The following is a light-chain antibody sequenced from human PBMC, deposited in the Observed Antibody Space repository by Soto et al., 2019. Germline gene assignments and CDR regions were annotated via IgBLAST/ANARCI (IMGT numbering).Light chain of an antibody. CDR3: SSFTGTATLDV. CDR1: NSDIGSYNR. Sequence: QSALTQPASVSGSPGQSITISCSGTNSDIGSYNRVSWYRQHPGKAPKLLIYDVTKRPSGVSNRFSGSKSGNTAFLTISGLQAEDEADYYCSSFTGTATLDVFGTGTKLTVL. J-gene: IGLJ1*01. CDR2: DVT. V-gene: IGLV2-14*03.